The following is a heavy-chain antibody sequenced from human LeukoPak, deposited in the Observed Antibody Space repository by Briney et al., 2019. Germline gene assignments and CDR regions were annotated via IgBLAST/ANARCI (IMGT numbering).Heavy chain of an antibody. Sequence: GGSLRLSCAASGFTFSSYAMHWVRQAPGKGLEWVAVISYDGSNKYYADSVKGRFTISRDNSKNTLYLQMNSLRAEDTAVYYCAKDEAKRSFYFDYWGQGTLVTVSS. CDR2: ISYDGSNK. D-gene: IGHD1-26*01. CDR1: GFTFSSYA. CDR3: AKDEAKRSFYFDY. J-gene: IGHJ4*02. V-gene: IGHV3-30*04.